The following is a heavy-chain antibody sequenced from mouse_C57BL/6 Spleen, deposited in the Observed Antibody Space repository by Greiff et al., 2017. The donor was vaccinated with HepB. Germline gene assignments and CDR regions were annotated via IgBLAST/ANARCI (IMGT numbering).Heavy chain of an antibody. CDR2: INPNNGGT. D-gene: IGHD1-1*01. Sequence: VQLQQSGPELVKPGASVKIPCKASGYTFTDYNMDWVKQSHGKSLEWIGDINPNNGGTIYNQKFKGKATLTVDKSSSTAYMELRSLTSEDTAVYYCARLAKDYAMDYWGQGTSVTVSS. J-gene: IGHJ4*01. CDR1: GYTFTDYN. V-gene: IGHV1-18*01. CDR3: ARLAKDYAMDY.